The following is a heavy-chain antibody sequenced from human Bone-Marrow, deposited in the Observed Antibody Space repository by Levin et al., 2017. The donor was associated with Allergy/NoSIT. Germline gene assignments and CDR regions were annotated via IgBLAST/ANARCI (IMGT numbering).Heavy chain of an antibody. CDR1: GFTFSDYG. Sequence: LSGGSLRLSCDASGFTFSDYGMHWVRQAPGKGLEWVAVISYDGSDKYYADSVKGRFTISRDNPKNTLYLQINSLRGEDTALYYCAKGRDYVWGSYRPEQKNYFDYWGQGTLVTVSS. D-gene: IGHD3-16*02. CDR2: ISYDGSDK. J-gene: IGHJ4*02. CDR3: AKGRDYVWGSYRPEQKNYFDY. V-gene: IGHV3-30*18.